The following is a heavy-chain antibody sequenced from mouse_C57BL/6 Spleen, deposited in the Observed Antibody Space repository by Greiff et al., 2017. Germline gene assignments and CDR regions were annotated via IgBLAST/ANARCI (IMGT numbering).Heavy chain of an antibody. CDR1: GFSLSTSGMG. CDR2: IYWDDDK. J-gene: IGHJ1*03. D-gene: IGHD1-1*01. Sequence: VMLVESGPGILQSSQTLSLTCSFSGFSLSTSGMGVSWIRQPSGKGLEWLAHIYWDDDKRYNPSLKSRLTISKDTSRNQVFLKITSVDTADTATYYCARSRLRHWYFDVWGTGTTVTVSS. V-gene: IGHV8-12*01. CDR3: ARSRLRHWYFDV.